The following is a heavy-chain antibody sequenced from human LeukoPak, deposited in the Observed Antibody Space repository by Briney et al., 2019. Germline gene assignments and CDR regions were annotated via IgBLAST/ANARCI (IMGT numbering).Heavy chain of an antibody. V-gene: IGHV3-21*01. Sequence: GGSLRLSCAASGFTFSSYSMNWVRQAPGKGLEWVSSISSSSSYIYYADSVKGRLTISRDNAKNSLYLQMNSLRAEDTAVYYCARDISPGGGVWGQGTLVTVSS. D-gene: IGHD3-16*01. CDR1: GFTFSSYS. J-gene: IGHJ4*02. CDR3: ARDISPGGGV. CDR2: ISSSSSYI.